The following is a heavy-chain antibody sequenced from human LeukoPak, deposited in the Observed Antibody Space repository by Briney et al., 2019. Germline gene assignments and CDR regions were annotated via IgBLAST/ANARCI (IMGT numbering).Heavy chain of an antibody. CDR2: ISDSGGTT. J-gene: IGHJ5*02. CDR3: AKLARGYCSSVSCPNWFDP. Sequence: PGGSLRLSCAASGFTFNNYAMSWVRQAPGKGLEWVSAISDSGGTTYYADSVKGRFTISRDNSKNTLYLQMNSLRAEDTAVYYCAKLARGYCSSVSCPNWFDPWGQGTLVTVSS. CDR1: GFTFNNYA. D-gene: IGHD2-2*01. V-gene: IGHV3-23*01.